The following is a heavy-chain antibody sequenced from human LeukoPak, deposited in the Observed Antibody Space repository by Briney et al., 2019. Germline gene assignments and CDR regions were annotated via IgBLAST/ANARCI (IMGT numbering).Heavy chain of an antibody. CDR1: DGSITSGRYF. D-gene: IGHD3-10*01. J-gene: IGHJ4*02. CDR2: VYTSGGT. CDR3: ASTEMTMIRGVIPLFDN. V-gene: IGHV4-61*02. Sequence: SQTLTLTCSVSDGSITSGRYFWNWIRQPAGKGLEWIGRVYTSGGTYYNPSLKNRVTMSVDTAKHQFSLKLTSVTAADTAIYYCASTEMTMIRGVIPLFDNWGQGTLVTVSS.